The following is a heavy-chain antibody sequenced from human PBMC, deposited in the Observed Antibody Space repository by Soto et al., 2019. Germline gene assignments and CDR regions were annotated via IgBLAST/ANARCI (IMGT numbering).Heavy chain of an antibody. V-gene: IGHV3-33*01. CDR3: AIDPPYCSGGSCYSGGYYYGMDV. Sequence: GGSLRLSCAASGFTFSSYGMHWVRQAPGKGLEWVAVIWYDGGNKYYADSVKGRFTISRDNSKNTLYLQMNSLRAEDTAVYYCAIDPPYCSGGSCYSGGYYYGMDVWGQGTTVTVSS. J-gene: IGHJ6*02. D-gene: IGHD2-15*01. CDR1: GFTFSSYG. CDR2: IWYDGGNK.